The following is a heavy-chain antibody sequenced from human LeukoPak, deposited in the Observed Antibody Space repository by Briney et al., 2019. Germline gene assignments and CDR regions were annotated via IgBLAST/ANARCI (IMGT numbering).Heavy chain of an antibody. J-gene: IGHJ4*02. CDR3: ARRDADIAVPGFDY. CDR1: GYSISSGYY. Sequence: PSETLSLTCTVSGYSISSGYYWGWIRQPPGKGLEWIGSIYHSGSTNYNPSLKSRVTISVDTSKNQFSLKLSSVTAADTSVYYCARRDADIAVPGFDYWGQGTLVTVSS. V-gene: IGHV4-38-2*02. D-gene: IGHD6-19*01. CDR2: IYHSGST.